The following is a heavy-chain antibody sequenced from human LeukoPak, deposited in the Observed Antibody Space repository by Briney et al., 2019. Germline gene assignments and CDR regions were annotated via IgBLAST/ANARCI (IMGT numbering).Heavy chain of an antibody. CDR1: GFTFSSYA. Sequence: GGSLRLSCAASGFTFSSYAMSWVRQALGKGLEWVSAISGSGGSTYYADSVKGRFTISRDNSKNTLYLQMNSLRAEDTAVYYCAKGVRFLEWLLFDYWGQGTLVTVSS. V-gene: IGHV3-23*01. D-gene: IGHD3-3*01. J-gene: IGHJ4*02. CDR2: ISGSGGST. CDR3: AKGVRFLEWLLFDY.